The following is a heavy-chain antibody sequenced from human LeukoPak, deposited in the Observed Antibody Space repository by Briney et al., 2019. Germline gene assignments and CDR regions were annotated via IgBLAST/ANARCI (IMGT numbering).Heavy chain of an antibody. CDR2: IYYSGST. J-gene: IGHJ5*02. CDR3: AKGYSYGTGYNWFDP. D-gene: IGHD5-18*01. CDR1: GGSISSGGYY. V-gene: IGHV4-31*03. Sequence: PSQTLSLTCTVSGGSISSGGYYWSWIRQHPGKGLEWIAYIYYSGSTYYNPSLKSRFTISVDTSKNQFSLKLSSVTAAGTAVYYCAKGYSYGTGYNWFDPWGQGTLVTVSS.